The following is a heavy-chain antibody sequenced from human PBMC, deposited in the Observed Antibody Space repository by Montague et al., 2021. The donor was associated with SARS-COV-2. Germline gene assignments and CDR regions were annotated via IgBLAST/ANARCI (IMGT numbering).Heavy chain of an antibody. CDR1: GGSISSGTFY. D-gene: IGHD6-19*01. J-gene: IGHJ4*02. Sequence: SETLSLTCTVSGGSISSGTFYWGWIRQPPGKGLEWIGSINDSGSTYYNPSLKSRVTMSVDTSKNQFSLKLRSVTAADTAVYYCARLRFWAVAGKGGIDYWGQGTLVTVSS. CDR2: INDSGST. V-gene: IGHV4-39*01. CDR3: ARLRFWAVAGKGGIDY.